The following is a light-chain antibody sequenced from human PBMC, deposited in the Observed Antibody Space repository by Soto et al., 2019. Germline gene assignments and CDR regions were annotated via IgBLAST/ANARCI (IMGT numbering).Light chain of an antibody. CDR3: RQRHSTKWT. CDR1: QSISSY. V-gene: IGKV1-39*01. J-gene: IGKJ1*01. Sequence: DIQMTQSPSSLSASVGDRVTITCRASQSISSYLNWYQQKPGKAPKLLIYAASSLQSGVPSRFSGSGSGTDFTLTISSLQPEDFANYYCRQRHSTKWTFGQGPKVDIK. CDR2: AAS.